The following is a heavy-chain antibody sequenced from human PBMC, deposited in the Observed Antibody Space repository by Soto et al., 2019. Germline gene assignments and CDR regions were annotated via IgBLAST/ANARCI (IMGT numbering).Heavy chain of an antibody. CDR2: IYSGGST. D-gene: IGHD6-6*01. V-gene: IGHV3-53*01. CDR3: GTSSRKDYHFAMDV. Sequence: GGCMRLSCAASGFSVSSSDMSWVRQVPGEGLEWVSVIYSGGSTHDADYVKGRFSVSRDTSKNTVDLQMNSLRVDDTAVYYCGTSSRKDYHFAMDVWGQGTAVTVSS. CDR1: GFSVSSSD. J-gene: IGHJ6*02.